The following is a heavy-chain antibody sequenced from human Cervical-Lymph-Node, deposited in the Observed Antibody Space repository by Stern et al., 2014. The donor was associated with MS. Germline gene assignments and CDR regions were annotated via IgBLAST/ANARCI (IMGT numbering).Heavy chain of an antibody. CDR2: VSAYNGNT. CDR1: GYTFISFG. Sequence: VQLVQSGAEVKKPGASVKVSCKTSGYTFISFGINWVRQAPGQGLEWMGWVSAYNGNTNYAHKLQDRVTMTTDTSTTTAYMELRSLRSDDTAVYYCTRGGWSWNSETFDYWGQGTLVSVSS. V-gene: IGHV1-18*01. J-gene: IGHJ4*02. CDR3: TRGGWSWNSETFDY. D-gene: IGHD2-15*01.